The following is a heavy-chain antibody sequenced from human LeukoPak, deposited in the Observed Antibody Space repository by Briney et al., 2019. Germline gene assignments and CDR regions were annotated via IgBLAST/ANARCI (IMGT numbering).Heavy chain of an antibody. Sequence: KASQTLSLTCTVSGGSISSSSYYWGWIRQPPGKGLEWIGSIYYSGSTYYNPSLKSRVAISVDTSKNQFSLKLSSVTAADTAVYYCARRVYSSLRLDYFDYWGQGTLVTVSS. CDR3: ARRVYSSLRLDYFDY. J-gene: IGHJ4*02. D-gene: IGHD6-19*01. CDR1: GGSISSSSYY. V-gene: IGHV4-39*01. CDR2: IYYSGST.